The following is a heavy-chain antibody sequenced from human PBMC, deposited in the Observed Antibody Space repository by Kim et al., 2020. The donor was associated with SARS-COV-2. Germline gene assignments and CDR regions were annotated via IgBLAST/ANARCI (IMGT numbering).Heavy chain of an antibody. CDR1: GFTVSSNY. D-gene: IGHD5-12*01. CDR3: ARASTPKWLRFVFGGLGRHGMDV. Sequence: GGSLRLSCAASGFTVSSNYMSWVRQAPGKGLEWVSVIYSGGSTYYADSVKGRFTISRHNSKNTLYLQMNSLRAEDTAVYYCARASTPKWLRFVFGGLGRHGMDVWGQGTTVTVSS. CDR2: IYSGGST. J-gene: IGHJ6*02. V-gene: IGHV3-53*04.